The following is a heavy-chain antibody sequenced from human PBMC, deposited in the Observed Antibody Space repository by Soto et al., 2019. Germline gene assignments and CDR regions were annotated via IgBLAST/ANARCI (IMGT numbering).Heavy chain of an antibody. CDR3: ANSIAAAGNNWFDP. CDR1: GYTFTGYY. V-gene: IGHV1-2*02. CDR2: INPNSGGT. D-gene: IGHD6-13*01. Sequence: ASVKVSCKXSGYTFTGYYMHWVRQAPGQGLEWMGWINPNSGGTNYAQKFQGRVTMTRDTSISAAYMELSRLRSDDTAVYYCANSIAAAGNNWFDPWGQGTLVTVSS. J-gene: IGHJ5*02.